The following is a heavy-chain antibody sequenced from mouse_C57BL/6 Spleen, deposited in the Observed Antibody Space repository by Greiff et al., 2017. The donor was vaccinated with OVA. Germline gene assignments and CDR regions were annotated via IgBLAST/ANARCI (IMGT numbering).Heavy chain of an antibody. CDR3: AREAYSNCTY. V-gene: IGHV1-81*01. CDR1: GYTFTSYG. CDR2: IYPRSGNT. D-gene: IGHD2-5*01. Sequence: QVQLQQSGAELARPGASVKLSCKASGYTFTSYGISWVKQRTGQGLEWIGEIYPRSGNTYYNEKFKGKATLTADKSSSTAYMELRSLTSEDSAVYFCAREAYSNCTYWGQGTLVTVSA. J-gene: IGHJ3*01.